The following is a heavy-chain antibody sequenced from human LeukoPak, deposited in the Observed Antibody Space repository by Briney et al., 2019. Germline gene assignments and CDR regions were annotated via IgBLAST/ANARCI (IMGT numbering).Heavy chain of an antibody. CDR3: ARVVSGDYYYYMDV. V-gene: IGHV1-69*04. J-gene: IGHJ6*03. CDR2: IIPILGIA. Sequence: SVKVSCKASGGTFSSYAISWVRQAPGQGLEWMGRIIPILGIANYAQKFQGRVTMTRDTSTSTVYMELSSLRSEDTAVYYCARVVSGDYYYYMDVWGKGTTVTVSS. D-gene: IGHD7-27*01. CDR1: GGTFSSYA.